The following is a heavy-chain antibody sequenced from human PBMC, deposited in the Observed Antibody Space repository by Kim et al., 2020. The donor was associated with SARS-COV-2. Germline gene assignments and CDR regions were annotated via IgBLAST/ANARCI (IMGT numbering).Heavy chain of an antibody. V-gene: IGHV4-4*02. CDR2: IYHSGST. D-gene: IGHD3-9*01. CDR1: GGSISSSNW. J-gene: IGHJ6*02. Sequence: SETLSLTCAVSGGSISSSNWWSWVRQPPGKGLEWIGEIYHSGSTNYNPSLKSRVTISVDKSKNQFSLKLSSVTAADTAVYYCASLHTYDIGGMDVWGQGTTVTVSS. CDR3: ASLHTYDIGGMDV.